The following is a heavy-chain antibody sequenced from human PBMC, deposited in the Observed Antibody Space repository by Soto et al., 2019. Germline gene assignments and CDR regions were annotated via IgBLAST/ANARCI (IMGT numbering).Heavy chain of an antibody. J-gene: IGHJ3*02. CDR2: VSSSSSFI. V-gene: IGHV3-21*01. CDR1: GFIFSSYT. Sequence: KAGGSLRLSCAASGFIFSSYTMNWVRQAPGKGLEWVSSVSSSSSFIYFADSLKGRFTISRDNAKNSLYLQMNSLRAEDTAVYYCARALGSYCSSTSCYDAFDIWGQGTMVTVSS. D-gene: IGHD2-2*01. CDR3: ARALGSYCSSTSCYDAFDI.